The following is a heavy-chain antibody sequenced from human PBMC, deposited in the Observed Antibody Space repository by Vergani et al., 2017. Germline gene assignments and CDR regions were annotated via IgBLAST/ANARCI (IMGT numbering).Heavy chain of an antibody. CDR1: GFTFNQYG. CDR2: TWYDGNNK. V-gene: IGHV3-33*01. J-gene: IGHJ5*02. Sequence: QVQLVESGGGVVQPGRSLRLSCAASGFTFNQYGMHWVRQAPGKGLEWVAVTWYDGNNKQYADSVKGRFTISRDNSKSTMYLQMNSVRDEDTGVYYCARDLRLLYNRFDPWGQGTLVTGSS. CDR3: ARDLRLLYNRFDP. D-gene: IGHD1-14*01.